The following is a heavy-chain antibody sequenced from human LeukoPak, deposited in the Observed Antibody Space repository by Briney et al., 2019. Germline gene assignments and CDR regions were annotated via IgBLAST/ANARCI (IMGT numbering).Heavy chain of an antibody. V-gene: IGHV1-69*13. CDR1: GYTFTSYA. CDR3: ARKVHYYDSSGYYYSWFDP. CDR2: IIPIFGTA. J-gene: IGHJ5*02. D-gene: IGHD3-22*01. Sequence: ASVKVSCKASGYTFTSYAMNWVRQAPGQGLEWMGGIIPIFGTANYAQKFQGRVTITADESTSTAYMELSSLRSEDTAVYYCARKVHYYDSSGYYYSWFDPWGQGTLVTVSS.